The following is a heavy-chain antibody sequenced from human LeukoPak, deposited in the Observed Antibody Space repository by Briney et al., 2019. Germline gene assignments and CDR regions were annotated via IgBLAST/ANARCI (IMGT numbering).Heavy chain of an antibody. CDR1: GYTFTSYG. J-gene: IGHJ3*02. D-gene: IGHD5-12*01. Sequence: RASVKVSRKASGYTFTSYGISWVRQAPGQGLEWMGWINPNSGGTNYAQKFQGRVTMTRDTSISTAYMELSRLRSDDTAVYYCARELGDSDNDAFDIWGQGTMVTVSS. CDR3: ARELGDSDNDAFDI. V-gene: IGHV1-2*02. CDR2: INPNSGGT.